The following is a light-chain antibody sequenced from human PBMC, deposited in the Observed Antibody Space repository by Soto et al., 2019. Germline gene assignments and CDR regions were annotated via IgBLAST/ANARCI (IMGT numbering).Light chain of an antibody. CDR3: AAWDDSLHAWV. Sequence: QSVLTQPPSASGTPGQRVSISCSGSSSNIGSNTVNWYQQLPGTAPKLLIYTNNQRPSGVPDRFSGSKSGTSASLAISGLQSDDEADYYCAAWDDSLHAWVFGGGTKLTVL. CDR2: TNN. CDR1: SSNIGSNT. V-gene: IGLV1-44*01. J-gene: IGLJ3*02.